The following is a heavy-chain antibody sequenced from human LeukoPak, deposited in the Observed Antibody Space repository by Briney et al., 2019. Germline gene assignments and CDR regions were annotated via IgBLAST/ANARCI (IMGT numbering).Heavy chain of an antibody. D-gene: IGHD3-22*01. CDR2: IYYSGST. V-gene: IGHV4-31*03. CDR1: GGSISSGAYY. Sequence: PSETPSLTCTVSGGSISSGAYYWSWIRQHPGKGLEWIGYIYYSGSTDYNPSLKSRVTISVDTSENQFSLKLSSVTAADTAVYYCARAGDSLAYYYVTYWGQGTLVTVSS. J-gene: IGHJ4*02. CDR3: ARAGDSLAYYYVTY.